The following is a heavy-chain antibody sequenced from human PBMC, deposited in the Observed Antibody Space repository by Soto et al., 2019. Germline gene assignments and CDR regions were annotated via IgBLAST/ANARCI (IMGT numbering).Heavy chain of an antibody. Sequence: GGSLRLSCAASGFTFSDYYMSWIRQAPGKGLEWVSYISSSSSYTNYADSVKGRFTISRDNAKNSLYLQMNSLRAEDTAVYDCAIRNMVGYYFDYWGPGTLVTVSS. CDR1: GFTFSDYY. CDR3: AIRNMVGYYFDY. V-gene: IGHV3-11*06. D-gene: IGHD2-15*01. CDR2: ISSSSSYT. J-gene: IGHJ4*02.